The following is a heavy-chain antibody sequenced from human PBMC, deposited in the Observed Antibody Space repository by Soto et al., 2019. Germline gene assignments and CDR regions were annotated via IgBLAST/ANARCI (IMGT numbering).Heavy chain of an antibody. CDR3: ARDGVAADY. CDR2: IYYSGST. D-gene: IGHD2-15*01. CDR1: GGSINSGDYY. V-gene: IGHV4-30-4*01. J-gene: IGHJ4*02. Sequence: PSETLSLTCTVSGGSINSGDYYWSWIRQPPGKGLEWIGSIYYSGSTYYNPSLKSRVTISVDKSKNQFSLKLSSVTAADTAVYYCARDGVAADYWGQGTLVTVSS.